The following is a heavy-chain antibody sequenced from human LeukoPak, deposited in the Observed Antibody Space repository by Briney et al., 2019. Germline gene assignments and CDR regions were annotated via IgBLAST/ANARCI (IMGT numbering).Heavy chain of an antibody. Sequence: PGGSLRLSCAASGFTFSSFSMNWVRQAPEKGLEWVSYISSSSSPIYYAGSVRGRFTISRDNGKNSLYLQMYSLRDEDTAVYYCARDLISGAYTFDYWGQGTLVTVSS. CDR1: GFTFSSFS. V-gene: IGHV3-48*02. CDR2: ISSSSSPI. CDR3: ARDLISGAYTFDY. J-gene: IGHJ4*02. D-gene: IGHD2-2*02.